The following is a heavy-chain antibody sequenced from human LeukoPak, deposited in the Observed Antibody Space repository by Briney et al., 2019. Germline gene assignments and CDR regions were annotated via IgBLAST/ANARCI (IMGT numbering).Heavy chain of an antibody. CDR1: GFTFSSYG. V-gene: IGHV3-30*18. CDR3: AKAGPLSGSYYFGAFDI. CDR2: ISYDGSNK. J-gene: IGHJ3*02. D-gene: IGHD1-26*01. Sequence: GGSLRLSCAASGFTFSSYGMHWVRQAPGKGLEWVAVISYDGSNKYYADSVKGRFTISRDSSKNTLYPQMNSLRAEDTAVYYCAKAGPLSGSYYFGAFDIWGQGTMVTVSS.